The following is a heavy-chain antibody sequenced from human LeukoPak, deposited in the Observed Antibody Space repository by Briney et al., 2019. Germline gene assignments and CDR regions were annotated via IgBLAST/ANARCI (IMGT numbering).Heavy chain of an antibody. Sequence: GRSLRLSCAASGFTFSSYGMHWVRQAPGKGLEWVAVLSYDGSNKYYTDSVKGRFTISRDNSKNTLYLQMNSLGAEDTAVYYCAKVHPPPYGDLTWGYFDYWGQGTLVTVSS. J-gene: IGHJ4*02. CDR2: LSYDGSNK. CDR3: AKVHPPPYGDLTWGYFDY. CDR1: GFTFSSYG. V-gene: IGHV3-30*18. D-gene: IGHD4-17*01.